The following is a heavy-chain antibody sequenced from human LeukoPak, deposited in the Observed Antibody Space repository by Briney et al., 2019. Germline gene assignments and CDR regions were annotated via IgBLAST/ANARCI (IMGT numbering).Heavy chain of an antibody. J-gene: IGHJ4*02. D-gene: IGHD3-22*01. CDR2: IKQDGSEK. CDR3: AASLKPGEYYDSSGYSD. Sequence: PGGSMRLACAASGFTFSSYWMSWVRQAPGKGLEWVANIKQDGSEKYYVDSVKGRFTISRDNAKNSLYLRMNSLRAEDTAVYYCAASLKPGEYYDSSGYSDWGQGTLVTVSS. V-gene: IGHV3-7*01. CDR1: GFTFSSYW.